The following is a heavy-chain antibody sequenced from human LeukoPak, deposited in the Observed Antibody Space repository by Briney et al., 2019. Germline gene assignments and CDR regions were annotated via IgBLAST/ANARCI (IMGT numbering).Heavy chain of an antibody. CDR2: IRYDGSNK. Sequence: GGSLRLSCAASGFTFSSYGMHWVRQAPGKGLEWVAFIRYDGSNKYYVDSVKGRFTISRDNSKNTLYLQMKSLRAEDTAVYYCAKSYGSGSYWHAFDIWGQGTMVTVSS. D-gene: IGHD3-10*01. CDR3: AKSYGSGSYWHAFDI. J-gene: IGHJ3*02. CDR1: GFTFSSYG. V-gene: IGHV3-30*02.